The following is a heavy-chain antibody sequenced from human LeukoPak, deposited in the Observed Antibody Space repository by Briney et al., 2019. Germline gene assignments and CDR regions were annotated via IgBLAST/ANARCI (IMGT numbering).Heavy chain of an antibody. D-gene: IGHD7-27*01. V-gene: IGHV4-34*01. J-gene: IGHJ4*02. CDR3: ARDLGFIIDY. CDR2: INHSGST. Sequence: ASETLSLTCAVYGGSFSGYYWSWIRQPPGKGLEWIGEINHSGSTNYSPSLKSRVTISVDTSKNQFSLKLSSVTAADTAVYYCARDLGFIIDYWGQGTLVTVSS. CDR1: GGSFSGYY.